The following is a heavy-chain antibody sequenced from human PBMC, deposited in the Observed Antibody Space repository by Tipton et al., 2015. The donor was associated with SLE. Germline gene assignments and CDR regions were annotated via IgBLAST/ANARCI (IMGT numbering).Heavy chain of an antibody. CDR2: IYSAGDT. J-gene: IGHJ4*02. D-gene: IGHD3-10*01. V-gene: IGHV3-53*01. Sequence: SLRLSCAASGFSVSSNYMSWVRQAPGKGLEWVSVIYSAGDTYYADSVKGRFTISRDNSENTVYLHMNSLRADDTAIYYCARDQFYGSGGRHFDYWGQGTLVTVSS. CDR1: GFSVSSNY. CDR3: ARDQFYGSGGRHFDY.